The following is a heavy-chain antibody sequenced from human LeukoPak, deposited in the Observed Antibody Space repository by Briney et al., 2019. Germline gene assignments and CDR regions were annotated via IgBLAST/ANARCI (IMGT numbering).Heavy chain of an antibody. V-gene: IGHV3-21*01. J-gene: IGHJ3*02. Sequence: GGSLRLSCAASGFTLSSYSMNWVRLAPGKGLEWVSSISSSSSYIYYADSVKGRFTISRDNAKNSLYLQMNSLRAEDTAVYYCARVGGPYSGYDFGAFDIWGQGTMVTVSS. CDR3: ARVGGPYSGYDFGAFDI. D-gene: IGHD5-12*01. CDR2: ISSSSSYI. CDR1: GFTLSSYS.